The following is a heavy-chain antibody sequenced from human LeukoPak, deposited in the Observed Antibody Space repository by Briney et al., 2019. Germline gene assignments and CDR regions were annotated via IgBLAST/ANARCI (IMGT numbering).Heavy chain of an antibody. CDR1: GFVFSSFW. CDR3: AKDNGGGGFDY. J-gene: IGHJ4*02. CDR2: IKEDGSEK. D-gene: IGHD3-16*01. V-gene: IGHV3-7*03. Sequence: GGSLRLSCAGTGFVFSSFWMHWVRQAPGEGLEWVANIKEDGSEKYYMDSVKGRFTISRDNAKNSLYLQMNSLKAEDTAVYYCAKDNGGGGFDYWGQGTLVTVSS.